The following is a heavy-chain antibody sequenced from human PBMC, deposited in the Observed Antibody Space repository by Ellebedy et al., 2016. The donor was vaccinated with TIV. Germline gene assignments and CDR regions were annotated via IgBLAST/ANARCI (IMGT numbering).Heavy chain of an antibody. Sequence: GGSLRLSCEGSGYSFTSNWIGWVRQKPGRGLEWMGIIYPGDSVVRYGPSFQGQVTISADKSISTAYLQWSSLQASDTAVYYCAKLIDYFDSSGFQFGMDVWGQGTTVTVSS. D-gene: IGHD3-22*01. CDR3: AKLIDYFDSSGFQFGMDV. CDR2: IYPGDSVV. CDR1: GYSFTSNW. J-gene: IGHJ6*02. V-gene: IGHV5-51*01.